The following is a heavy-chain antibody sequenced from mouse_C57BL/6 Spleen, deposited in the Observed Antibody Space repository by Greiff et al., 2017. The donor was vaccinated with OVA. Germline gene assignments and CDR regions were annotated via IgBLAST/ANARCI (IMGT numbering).Heavy chain of an antibody. J-gene: IGHJ3*01. CDR3: ARQLRLRGGFAY. D-gene: IGHD3-2*02. CDR1: GYTFTSYW. V-gene: IGHV1-55*01. Sequence: QVQLKQPGAELVKPGASVKMSCKASGYTFTSYWITWVKQRPGQGLEWIGDIYPGSGSTNYNEKFKSKATLTVDTSSSTAYMQLSSLTSEDSAVYYCARQLRLRGGFAYWGQGTLVTVSA. CDR2: IYPGSGST.